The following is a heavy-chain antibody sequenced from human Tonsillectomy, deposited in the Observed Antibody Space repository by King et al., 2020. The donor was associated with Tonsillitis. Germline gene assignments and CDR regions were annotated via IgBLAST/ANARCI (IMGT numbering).Heavy chain of an antibody. V-gene: IGHV3-23*04. CDR3: AKGYDFWSGYYAFGI. CDR2: ISGGDGST. D-gene: IGHD3-3*01. J-gene: IGHJ3*02. Sequence: VQLVESGGGLVQPGGSLRLSCAASGFTFRSYAMSWVRQAPGKGLVWGSTISGGDGSTFYADSVKGRFTISRDNSKNTLYLQMNSLRVEDTAVYYCAKGYDFWSGYYAFGIWGQGTMVTVSS. CDR1: GFTFRSYA.